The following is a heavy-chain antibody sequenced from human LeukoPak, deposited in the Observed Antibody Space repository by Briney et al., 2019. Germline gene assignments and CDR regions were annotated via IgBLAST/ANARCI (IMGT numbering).Heavy chain of an antibody. V-gene: IGHV4-34*01. CDR2: IDQSGGT. CDR3: AINDGSGSYYKSDY. Sequence: PSQTLSLTCGVYGGSFSGFYWSWIRQPPGMGLEWIGEIDQSGGTNYNPSLKSRVTITIDTSKNQFSLKVNSVTAADTAVYYCAINDGSGSYYKSDYWGQGTLVTVSS. D-gene: IGHD3-10*01. CDR1: GGSFSGFY. J-gene: IGHJ4*02.